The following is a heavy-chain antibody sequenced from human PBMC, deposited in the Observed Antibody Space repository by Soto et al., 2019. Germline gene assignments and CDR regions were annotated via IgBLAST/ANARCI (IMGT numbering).Heavy chain of an antibody. CDR2: IYYSGST. Sequence: QVQLQESGPGLVKPSQTLSLTCTVSGGSISSGGYYWSWIRQHPGKGLEWIGYIYYSGSTYYNPSLKSRVTISVDTSKNQFSLKLSSVTAADTAVYYCARTIPANDFDWSPGWFDPWGQGTLVTVSS. D-gene: IGHD3-9*01. CDR3: ARTIPANDFDWSPGWFDP. J-gene: IGHJ5*02. V-gene: IGHV4-31*03. CDR1: GGSISSGGYY.